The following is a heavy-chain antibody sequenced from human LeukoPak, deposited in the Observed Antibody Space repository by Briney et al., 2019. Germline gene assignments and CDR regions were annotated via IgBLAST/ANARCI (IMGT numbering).Heavy chain of an antibody. CDR2: IYYSGST. J-gene: IGHJ4*02. CDR3: AGDGVAATPLGY. Sequence: SETLSLTCTVSGGSISSYYWSWIRQPPGKGLERIGYIYYSGSTNYNPSLKSRVTISVDTSKNQFSLKLSSVTAADTAVYYCAGDGVAATPLGYWGQGTLVTVSS. D-gene: IGHD2-15*01. CDR1: GGSISSYY. V-gene: IGHV4-59*08.